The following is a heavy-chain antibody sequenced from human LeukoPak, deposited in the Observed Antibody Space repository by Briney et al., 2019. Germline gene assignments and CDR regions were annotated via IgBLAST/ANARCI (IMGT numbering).Heavy chain of an antibody. Sequence: GESLKISCKGSGYSFTSYWIGWVRQMPGKGLEWMGIIYPGDSGTRYSPSFQGQVTISADKSISTAYLQWSSLKASDTAMYYCARYPYYYGSGSYGMDVWGQGTTVTISS. CDR3: ARYPYYYGSGSYGMDV. CDR2: IYPGDSGT. J-gene: IGHJ6*02. V-gene: IGHV5-51*01. CDR1: GYSFTSYW. D-gene: IGHD3-10*01.